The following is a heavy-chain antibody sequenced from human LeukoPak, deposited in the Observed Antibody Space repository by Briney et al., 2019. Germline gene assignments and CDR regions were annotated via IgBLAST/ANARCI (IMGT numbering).Heavy chain of an antibody. CDR1: GYTFTSYG. J-gene: IGHJ4*02. CDR2: IIAYNGNT. D-gene: IGHD3-22*01. CDR3: ARDEYYYDSSGYTI. Sequence: ASVKVSCKASGYTFTSYGISWVRQAPGQGLEWMGWIIAYNGNTNYAQKLQGRVTMTTDTSTSTAYMELRSLRSDDTAVYYCARDEYYYDSSGYTIWGQGTLVTVSS. V-gene: IGHV1-18*01.